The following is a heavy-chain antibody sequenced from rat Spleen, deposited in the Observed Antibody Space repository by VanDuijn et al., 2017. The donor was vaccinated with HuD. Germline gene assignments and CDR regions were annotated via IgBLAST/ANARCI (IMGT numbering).Heavy chain of an antibody. V-gene: IGHV5-27*01. D-gene: IGHD1-12*01. CDR2: INTGGGST. CDR3: TTARNVPSYWYFDF. J-gene: IGHJ1*01. CDR1: GCTFSTYS. Sequence: EVQLVESGRGLVQPGRSLKLSCATSGCTFSTYSIAWVRQAPPKRLEWVAYINTGGGSTYYRDSVKGRFTISGDNARSTLYLQMDGLMSEDTATYYCTTARNVPSYWYFDFWGPGTMVTVSS.